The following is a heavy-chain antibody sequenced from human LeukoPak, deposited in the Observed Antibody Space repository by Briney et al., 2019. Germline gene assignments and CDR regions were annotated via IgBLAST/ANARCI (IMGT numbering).Heavy chain of an antibody. D-gene: IGHD6-13*01. CDR1: GGSISSYY. J-gene: IGHJ4*02. CDR2: IYYSGST. Sequence: SETLSLTCTVSGGSISSYYWSWIRQPPGKGLEWIWYIYYSGSTNYNPSLKSRVTISVDTSKNQFSLKLSSVTAADTAVYYCARTDTKYSSSWFYFDYWGQGTLVTVSS. V-gene: IGHV4-59*01. CDR3: ARTDTKYSSSWFYFDY.